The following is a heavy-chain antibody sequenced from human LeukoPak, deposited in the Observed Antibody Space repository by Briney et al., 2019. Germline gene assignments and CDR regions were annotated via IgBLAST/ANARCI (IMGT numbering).Heavy chain of an antibody. CDR2: IIPILGTV. CDR3: ARPYGSGSYYFDF. V-gene: IGHV1-69*13. J-gene: IGHJ4*02. D-gene: IGHD3-10*01. CDR1: GGTFSNYA. Sequence: ASVKVSCKASGGTFSNYAISWVRQAPGQGLEWMGGIIPILGTVDYAQKFQGRVTITADESTTTAYMGLSSLRSEDTAVYYCARPYGSGSYYFDFWGQGTLVTVSS.